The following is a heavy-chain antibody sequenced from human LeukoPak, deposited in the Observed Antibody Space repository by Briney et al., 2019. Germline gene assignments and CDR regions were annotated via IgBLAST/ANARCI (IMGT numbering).Heavy chain of an antibody. V-gene: IGHV3-48*01. J-gene: IGHJ4*02. CDR1: GFTFSSYS. D-gene: IGHD6-19*01. CDR2: ISSSSSTI. Sequence: GGSLRLSCAASGFTFSSYSMNWVRQAPGKGLEWVSYISSSSSTIYYANSVKGRFTISRDISKNMVYLQMNSLRADDTAVYYCARDDTSGGYYEFGYWGQGTLVTVSS. CDR3: ARDDTSGGYYEFGY.